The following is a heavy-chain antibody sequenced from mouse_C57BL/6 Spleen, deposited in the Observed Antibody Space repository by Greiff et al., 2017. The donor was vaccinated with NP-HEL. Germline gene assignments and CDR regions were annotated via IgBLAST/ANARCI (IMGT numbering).Heavy chain of an antibody. D-gene: IGHD4-1*01. J-gene: IGHJ2*01. Sequence: DVKLQESGTVLARPGASVKMSCKTSGYTFTSYWMHWVKQRPGQGLEWIGAIYPGNSDTSYNQKFKGKAKLTAVTSASTAYMELSSLTNEDSAVYYCTRITGRGYYFDYWGQGTTLTVSS. V-gene: IGHV1-5*01. CDR1: GYTFTSYW. CDR2: IYPGNSDT. CDR3: TRITGRGYYFDY.